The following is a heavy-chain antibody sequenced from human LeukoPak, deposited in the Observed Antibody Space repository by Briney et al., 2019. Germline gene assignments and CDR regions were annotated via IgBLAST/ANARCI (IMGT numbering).Heavy chain of an antibody. CDR1: GYTFTSYG. Sequence: ASVKVSCKASGYTFTSYGISWVRQAPGQGLEWMGWISAYNGNTNYAQKLQGRVTMTTDTSTSTAYMELRSLRSDDTAVYYCARDRDYYDSRGNLGYWGQGTLVTVSS. CDR3: ARDRDYYDSRGNLGY. J-gene: IGHJ4*02. V-gene: IGHV1-18*01. D-gene: IGHD3-22*01. CDR2: ISAYNGNT.